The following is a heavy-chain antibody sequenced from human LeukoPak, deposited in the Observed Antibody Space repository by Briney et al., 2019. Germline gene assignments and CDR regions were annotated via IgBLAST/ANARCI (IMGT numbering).Heavy chain of an antibody. CDR3: AREIYGSGSYYTDAFDI. CDR1: GFTFSSYS. V-gene: IGHV3-21*01. CDR2: ISSSSSYI. Sequence: GGSLRLSCAASGFTFSSYSMNWVRRAPGRGLEWVSSISSSSSYIYYAHSVKGRFTISRDNPKNSLYLQMNSLRAEDTAVYYCAREIYGSGSYYTDAFDIWGQGTMVTVSS. D-gene: IGHD3-10*01. J-gene: IGHJ3*02.